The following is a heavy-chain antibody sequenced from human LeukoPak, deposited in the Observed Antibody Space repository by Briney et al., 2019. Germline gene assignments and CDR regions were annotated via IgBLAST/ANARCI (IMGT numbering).Heavy chain of an antibody. J-gene: IGHJ4*02. CDR3: ANQYSSSWLQYFDY. CDR1: GFTFSSYW. CDR2: ISSSSYI. D-gene: IGHD6-13*01. V-gene: IGHV3-21*04. Sequence: GGSLRLSCAASGFTFSSYWMSWVRQAPGKGLEWVSSISSSSYIYYADSVKGRFTISRDNAKNPLYLQMNSLRAEDTAVYYCANQYSSSWLQYFDYWGQGTLVTVSS.